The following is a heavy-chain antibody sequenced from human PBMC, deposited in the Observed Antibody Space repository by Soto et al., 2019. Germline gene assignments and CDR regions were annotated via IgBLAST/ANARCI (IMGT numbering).Heavy chain of an antibody. CDR2: IYYSGST. V-gene: IGHV4-59*01. Sequence: SETLSLTCTVSGGSISSYYWSRIRQPPGKGLEWIGYIYYSGSTNYNPSLKSRVTISVDTSKNQFSLKLSSVTAADTAVYYCAREDDYSFDYWGQGTLVTVSS. D-gene: IGHD2-21*02. CDR1: GGSISSYY. CDR3: AREDDYSFDY. J-gene: IGHJ4*02.